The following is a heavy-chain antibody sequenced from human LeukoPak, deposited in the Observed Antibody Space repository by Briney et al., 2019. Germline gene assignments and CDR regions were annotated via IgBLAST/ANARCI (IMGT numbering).Heavy chain of an antibody. Sequence: GESMKISCKGSGYSFTSYWIGWVRPMPRKGLEWMGIIYPGDSDTRYSPSFQGQVTISADKSISTAYLQWSSLKASDTAMYYCARADFGVVTIPFDYWGQGTLVTVSS. J-gene: IGHJ4*02. D-gene: IGHD3-3*01. CDR3: ARADFGVVTIPFDY. CDR2: IYPGDSDT. CDR1: GYSFTSYW. V-gene: IGHV5-51*01.